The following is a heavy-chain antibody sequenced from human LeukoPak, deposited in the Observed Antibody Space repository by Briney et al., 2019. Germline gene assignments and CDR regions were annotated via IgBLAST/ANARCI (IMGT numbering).Heavy chain of an antibody. V-gene: IGHV3-23*01. Sequence: GGSLRLSCAASGFTFSSYAMSWVRQAPGKGLEWVSATSGSGGSTYYADSVKGRFTISRDNSKNTLYLQMNSLRAEDTAVYYCAKGPYDSSGSDYWGQGTLVTVSS. CDR3: AKGPYDSSGSDY. CDR1: GFTFSSYA. J-gene: IGHJ4*02. CDR2: TSGSGGST. D-gene: IGHD3-22*01.